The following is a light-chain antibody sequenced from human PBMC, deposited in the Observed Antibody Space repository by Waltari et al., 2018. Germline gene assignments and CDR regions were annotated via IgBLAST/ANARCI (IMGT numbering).Light chain of an antibody. CDR2: DNR. J-gene: IGLJ2*01. Sequence: QSVLTQPPSVSAAPGQRVPIACTGSRSNIGAGCDVRLYQQLPGTAPKLLIYDNRSRPSGVPDRFSGSKSGTSASLAITGLQAEDEAAYYCQSFDNSLSGVVFGGGTKLTVL. V-gene: IGLV1-40*01. CDR1: RSNIGAGCD. CDR3: QSFDNSLSGVV.